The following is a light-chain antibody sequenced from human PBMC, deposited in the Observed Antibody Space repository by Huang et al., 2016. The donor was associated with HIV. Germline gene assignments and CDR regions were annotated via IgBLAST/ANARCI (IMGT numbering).Light chain of an antibody. CDR1: QSVSSY. J-gene: IGKJ2*01. CDR2: DAS. V-gene: IGKV3-11*01. Sequence: EIVLTQSPATLSLSPGERATLSCRASQSVSSYLAWYQQKPGQAPRRLIYDASNRATGIPARFSGSGSGTDFTLTISSLEPEDFAVYYCQQRSSWYTFGQGTKLEIK. CDR3: QQRSSWYT.